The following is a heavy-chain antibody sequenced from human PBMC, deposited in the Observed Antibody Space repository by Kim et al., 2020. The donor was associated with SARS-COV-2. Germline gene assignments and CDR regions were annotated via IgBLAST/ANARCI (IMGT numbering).Heavy chain of an antibody. J-gene: IGHJ5*02. V-gene: IGHV4-30-2*05. D-gene: IGHD3-3*01. CDR3: ARTKRITIFGVVQWFDP. Sequence: LKSRVTISGDTSKNQFSLKLSSVTAADTAVYYCARTKRITIFGVVQWFDPWGQGTLVTVSS.